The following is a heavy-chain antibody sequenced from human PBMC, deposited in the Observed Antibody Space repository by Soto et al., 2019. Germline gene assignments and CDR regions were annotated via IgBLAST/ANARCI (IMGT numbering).Heavy chain of an antibody. CDR3: ARGRTYSAP. CDR1: GGPNRSGGYY. J-gene: IGHJ5*02. V-gene: IGHV4-31*03. CDR2: ISYSGDT. D-gene: IGHD2-21*01. Sequence: QVQLQESGPGLVKPSQTLSLTCTVSGGPNRSGGYYWSWIRQHPGKGLEWIGSISYSGDTYYTPSLKSRVTISVDTSKNQFSLKLSSVTAADTAVYYCARGRTYSAPWGRGTLVIVSS.